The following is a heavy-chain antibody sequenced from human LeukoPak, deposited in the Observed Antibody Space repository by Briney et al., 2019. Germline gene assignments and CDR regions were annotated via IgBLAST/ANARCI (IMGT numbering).Heavy chain of an antibody. CDR2: IIPIFCQA. D-gene: IGHD5-24*01. V-gene: IGHV1-69*06. CDR3: ARGRDGYNFAVDY. CDR1: GGTFRSYA. Sequence: SVTLSCKASGGTFRSYAISWVRQPPGQGLEWMGGIIPIFCQANYAQKFQRRLTITADKSTSTAYRELSSLRSEDTAVYYCARGRDGYNFAVDYWGQGTLVSVST. J-gene: IGHJ4*02.